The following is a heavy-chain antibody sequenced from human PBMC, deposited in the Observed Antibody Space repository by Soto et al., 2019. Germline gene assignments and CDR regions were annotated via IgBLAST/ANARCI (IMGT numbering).Heavy chain of an antibody. D-gene: IGHD6-19*01. Sequence: GGSMGLCSPGSGFAFSCYGMQWLRQDPGKGLEWVAVIWYDGSNKYYTDSVKGRFTISRDNSKNTLYLQMNSLRAEDTAVYYSASSIAVAGLDAFDIWGQGTMVTVSS. CDR3: ASSIAVAGLDAFDI. V-gene: IGHV3-33*01. CDR2: IWYDGSNK. J-gene: IGHJ3*02. CDR1: GFAFSCYG.